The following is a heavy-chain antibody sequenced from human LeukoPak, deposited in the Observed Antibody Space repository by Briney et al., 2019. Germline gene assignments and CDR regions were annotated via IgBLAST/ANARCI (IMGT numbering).Heavy chain of an antibody. CDR2: FYSSVST. Sequence: PSETLSLTCTVSGGSISSYYWSWIRQPAGKGLEWIGRFYSSVSTNYNPSLKSRITMSVDTSKNQFSLKLSSVTAADTAVYYCARAGQWLLPINYFDYWGQGTLVTVSS. D-gene: IGHD3-22*01. V-gene: IGHV4-4*07. CDR3: ARAGQWLLPINYFDY. J-gene: IGHJ4*02. CDR1: GGSISSYY.